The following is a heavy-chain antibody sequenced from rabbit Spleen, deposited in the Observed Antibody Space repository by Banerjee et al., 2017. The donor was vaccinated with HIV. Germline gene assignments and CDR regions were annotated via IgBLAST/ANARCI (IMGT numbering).Heavy chain of an antibody. CDR2: IELGSSGFT. V-gene: IGHV1S45*01. Sequence: QEQLVESGGGLVKPGASLTLTCIASGVSFSDSSYMCWVRQAPGKGLEWIACIELGSSGFTYFASWAKGRFTISKTSSTTVTLHMTSLTAADTATYFCARDTSSSFSSYGMDLWGPGTLVTVS. CDR1: GVSFSDSSY. D-gene: IGHD1-1*01. CDR3: ARDTSSSFSSYGMDL. J-gene: IGHJ6*01.